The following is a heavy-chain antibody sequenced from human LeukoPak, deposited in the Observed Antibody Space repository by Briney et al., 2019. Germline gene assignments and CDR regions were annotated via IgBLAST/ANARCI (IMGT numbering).Heavy chain of an antibody. Sequence: SVKVSCKASGGTFSNYAISWVRRAPGQGLEWMGRIIPILGIANYAQKFQGRVTITADKSTSTAYMELSSLRSEDTAVYYCARVVDDSRSDYFDYWGQGTLVTVSS. CDR2: IIPILGIA. V-gene: IGHV1-69*04. D-gene: IGHD3-22*01. CDR1: GGTFSNYA. J-gene: IGHJ4*02. CDR3: ARVVDDSRSDYFDY.